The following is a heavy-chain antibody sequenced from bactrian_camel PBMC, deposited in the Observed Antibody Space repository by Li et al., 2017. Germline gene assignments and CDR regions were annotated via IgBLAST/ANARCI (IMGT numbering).Heavy chain of an antibody. J-gene: IGHJ6*01. CDR1: GDTLNANC. D-gene: IGHD1*01. CDR3: AAARDDCRAASWSDPGYFGY. CDR2: IHTAGSST. V-gene: IGHV3S54*01. Sequence: QVQLVESGGGSVRPGGSLTLSCTASGDTLNANCLGWFRQAPGKEREGVAAIHTAGSSTYYGDAVKGRFTISQEKSNYTVYLTMNSAIPEDTAMYYCAAARDDCRAASWSDPGYFGYWGQGTQV.